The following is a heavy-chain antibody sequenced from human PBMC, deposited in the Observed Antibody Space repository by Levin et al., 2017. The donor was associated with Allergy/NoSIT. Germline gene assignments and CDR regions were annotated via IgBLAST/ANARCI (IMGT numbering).Heavy chain of an antibody. CDR1: GGSISGGNSY. CDR2: IDYSGTT. V-gene: IGHV4-30-4*01. CDR3: ARQKNYYGSGSQFDN. D-gene: IGHD3-10*01. J-gene: IGHJ4*02. Sequence: SETLSLTCTVSGGSISGGNSYWTWIRQPPGKGLEWIGYIDYSGTTYYNPSLTSRTIISVDTSKSQFSLKLNSVTAADTAVYYCARQKNYYGSGSQFDNWGQGTLVTVSS.